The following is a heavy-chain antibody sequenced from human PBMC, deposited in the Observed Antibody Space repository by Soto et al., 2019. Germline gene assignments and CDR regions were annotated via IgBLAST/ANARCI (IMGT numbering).Heavy chain of an antibody. V-gene: IGHV3-30*15. CDR3: ARDRLRLGELALIGYFDY. CDR1: GFTFTSYA. J-gene: IGHJ4*02. D-gene: IGHD3-16*02. CDR2: ISYDGINE. Sequence: QVQLVESGGSVVQPGRSLRLSCEASGFTFTSYAMHWVRQAPGKGLEWVAGISYDGINEYYADSVKGRFTISRDNSKNTLFLQMSSLGVEDTAVYFCARDRLRLGELALIGYFDYWGQGTLVTGSS.